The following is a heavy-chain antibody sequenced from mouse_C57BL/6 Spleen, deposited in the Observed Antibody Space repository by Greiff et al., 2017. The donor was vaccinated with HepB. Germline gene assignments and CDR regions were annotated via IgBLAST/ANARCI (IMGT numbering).Heavy chain of an antibody. CDR3: ARGELGGFDY. D-gene: IGHD4-1*01. V-gene: IGHV5-4*01. J-gene: IGHJ2*01. CDR1: GFTFSSYA. CDR2: ISDGGSYT. Sequence: EVQVVESGGGLVKPGGSLKLSCAASGFTFSSYAMSWVRQTPEKRLEWVATISDGGSYTYYPDNVKGRFTISRDNAKNNLYLQMSHLKSEDTAMYYCARGELGGFDYWGQGTTLTVAS.